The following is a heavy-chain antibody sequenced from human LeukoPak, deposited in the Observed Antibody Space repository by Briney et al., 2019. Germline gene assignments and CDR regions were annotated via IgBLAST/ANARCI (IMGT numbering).Heavy chain of an antibody. CDR3: TTTNLVAAISPDY. CDR2: IKSKTDGGTT. Sequence: PGGSLRLSCAASGFTFSNAWMSWVRQAPGKGLEWVGRIKSKTDGGTTDYAAPVKGRLTISRDDSKNTLYLQMNSLKTEDTAVYYCTTTNLVAAISPDYWGQGTLVTVSS. D-gene: IGHD5-12*01. J-gene: IGHJ4*02. V-gene: IGHV3-15*01. CDR1: GFTFSNAW.